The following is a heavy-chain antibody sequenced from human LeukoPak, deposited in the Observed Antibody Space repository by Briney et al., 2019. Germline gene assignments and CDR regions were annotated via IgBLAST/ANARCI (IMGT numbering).Heavy chain of an antibody. D-gene: IGHD3-22*01. J-gene: IGHJ5*02. CDR2: ISRSGGDT. Sequence: GGSLRLSCAASGFTISGYDMGWVRQAPGKGLEWVSTISRSGGDTYYADSVKGRFTISRDNSKNTLYLQMNSLRAEDTAVYYCARDARNYYDSSGRLNWFDPWGQGTLVTVSS. CDR3: ARDARNYYDSSGRLNWFDP. CDR1: GFTISGYD. V-gene: IGHV3-23*01.